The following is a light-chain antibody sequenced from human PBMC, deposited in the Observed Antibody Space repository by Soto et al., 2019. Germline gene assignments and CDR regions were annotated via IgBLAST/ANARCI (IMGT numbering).Light chain of an antibody. V-gene: IGLV2-8*01. CDR2: EVN. CDR1: SSDVGAYKY. Sequence: QSALTQPPSASGSPGQSVTISCTGTSSDVGAYKYVSWYQQYPGKAPKLMIYEVNKRPSGVPDRFSGSKSGNTASLTVSGLQAEDGADYYCTSYVGSNIWVFGGGTKLTVL. J-gene: IGLJ3*02. CDR3: TSYVGSNIWV.